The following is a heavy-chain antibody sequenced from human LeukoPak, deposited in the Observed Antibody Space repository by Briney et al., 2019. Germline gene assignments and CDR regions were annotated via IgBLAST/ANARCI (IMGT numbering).Heavy chain of an antibody. Sequence: SETLSLTCTVSGVSMNDYYWSCIRHPAGRGLEWIGRVFINGNSDYSPSPTSPLTLSVDTSQNQFSLKLSSLTAADTAVYHCARGRAYELQNAFDIWGDGTAVTVS. V-gene: IGHV4-4*07. CDR3: ARGRAYELQNAFDI. CDR1: GVSMNDYY. J-gene: IGHJ3*02. CDR2: VFINGNS. D-gene: IGHD2-2*01.